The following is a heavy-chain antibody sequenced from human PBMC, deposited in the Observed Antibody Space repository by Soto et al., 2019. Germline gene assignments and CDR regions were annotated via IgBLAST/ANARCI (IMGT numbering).Heavy chain of an antibody. CDR3: ARVAVAARPRWYNWFDP. CDR1: GYTFTDYD. V-gene: IGHV1-8*01. Sequence: ASVKVSCKTSGYTFTDYDINWVRQATGQGLEWIGWMNPNSGETGYAQKFQGRVTMTRSASLSTAYLELSSLRSEDTAVYYCARVAVAARPRWYNWFDPWGQGTLVTVSS. CDR2: MNPNSGET. D-gene: IGHD2-15*01. J-gene: IGHJ5*02.